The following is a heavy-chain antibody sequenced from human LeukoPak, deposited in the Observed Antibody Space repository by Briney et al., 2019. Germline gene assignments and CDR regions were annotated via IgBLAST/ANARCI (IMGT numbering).Heavy chain of an antibody. V-gene: IGHV5-51*01. D-gene: IGHD6-13*01. CDR2: IYPRDSDT. J-gene: IGHJ3*02. CDR1: GYSFTSFW. Sequence: GESLKISCKGSGYSFTSFWMGWVRQMPGKGLEWMGIIYPRDSDTRYSPSFQGQVTISADKSISTAYLQWSSLKASDTAMYYCASRYSSSWGPRDAFDIWGQGTIVTVSS. CDR3: ASRYSSSWGPRDAFDI.